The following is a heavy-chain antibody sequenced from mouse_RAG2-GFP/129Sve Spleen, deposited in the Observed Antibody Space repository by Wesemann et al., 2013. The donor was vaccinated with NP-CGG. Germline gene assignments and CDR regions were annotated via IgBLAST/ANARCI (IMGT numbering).Heavy chain of an antibody. V-gene: IGHV3-2*02. J-gene: IGHJ2*01. CDR1: GYSITSDYA. Sequence: DVQLQESGPGLVKPSQSLSLTCTVTGYSITSDYAWNWIRQFPGNKLEWMGYISYSGSTSYNPSLKSRISITRDTSKNQFFLQLNSVTTEDTATYYCARYDGYYVLHYFDYWGQGTTLTVSS. D-gene: IGHD2-3*01. CDR3: ARYDGYYVLHYFDY. CDR2: ISYSGST.